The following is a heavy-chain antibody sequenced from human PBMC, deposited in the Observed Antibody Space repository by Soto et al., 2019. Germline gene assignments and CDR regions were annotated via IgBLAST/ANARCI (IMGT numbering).Heavy chain of an antibody. CDR2: IYQSGTT. Sequence: SSETLSLTCAVSGGSISSGTYSWSWIRQPPGKALEWIGYIYQSGTTYYNPSLKSRVTISVDRSKNQFSLKLSSVTAADTAVYYCASYSNHDRGDYWGQGTLVTVSS. V-gene: IGHV4-30-2*01. D-gene: IGHD4-4*01. CDR3: ASYSNHDRGDY. J-gene: IGHJ4*02. CDR1: GGSISSGTYS.